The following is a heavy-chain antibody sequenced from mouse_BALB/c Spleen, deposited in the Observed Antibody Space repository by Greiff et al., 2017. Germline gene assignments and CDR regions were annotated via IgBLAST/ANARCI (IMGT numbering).Heavy chain of an antibody. D-gene: IGHD1-1*02. CDR1: GFTFSSYA. J-gene: IGHJ2*01. CDR3: ARGGGNYFDY. Sequence: EVKVVESGGGLVKPGGSLKLSCAASGFTFSSYAMSWVRQTPEKRLEWVASISSGGSTYYPDSVKGRFTISRDNARNILYLQMSSLRSEDTAMYYCARGGGNYFDYWGQGTTLTVSS. CDR2: ISSGGST. V-gene: IGHV5-6-5*01.